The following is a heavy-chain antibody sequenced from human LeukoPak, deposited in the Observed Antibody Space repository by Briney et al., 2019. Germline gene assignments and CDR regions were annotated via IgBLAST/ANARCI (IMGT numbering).Heavy chain of an antibody. J-gene: IGHJ5*02. CDR1: GGSLSSSNW. D-gene: IGHD2-15*01. V-gene: IGHV4-4*02. CDR2: IYHSGTT. Sequence: PSETLSLTCAVSGGSLSSSNWWCCVRHPPGKGLGWVGVIYHSGTTNNNPSLKSRVTISVDTSKNQFSLKLSSVTAADTAVYYCARGDDCSGGSCYMVNWFDPWGQGTLVTVSS. CDR3: ARGDDCSGGSCYMVNWFDP.